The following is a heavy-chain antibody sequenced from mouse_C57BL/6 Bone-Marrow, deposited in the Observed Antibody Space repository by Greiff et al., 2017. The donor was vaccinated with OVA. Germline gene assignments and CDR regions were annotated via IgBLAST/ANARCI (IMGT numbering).Heavy chain of an antibody. CDR2: ISNGGGST. V-gene: IGHV5-12*01. D-gene: IGHD1-1*02. J-gene: IGHJ2*01. CDR1: GFTFSDYY. CDR3: ARRGGGDYFDY. Sequence: EVKLQESGGGLVQPGGSLKLSCAASGFTFSDYYMYWVRQTPEKRLEWVAYISNGGGSTYYPDTVKGRFTISRDNAKNTLYLQMSRLKSEDTAMYYCARRGGGDYFDYWGQGTTLTVSS.